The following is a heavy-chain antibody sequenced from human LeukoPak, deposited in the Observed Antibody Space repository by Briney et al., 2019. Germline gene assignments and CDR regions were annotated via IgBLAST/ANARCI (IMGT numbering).Heavy chain of an antibody. Sequence: GESLKISCKGSGYSFTSYWIGWVRQMPGKGLEWMGIIYPGDSDTRYSPSFQGQVTISADKSISTAYLQWSSLKASDTAMYYCARRRYSSGWYVHGAFDIWGQGTMVTVSS. J-gene: IGHJ3*02. CDR3: ARRRYSSGWYVHGAFDI. CDR2: IYPGDSDT. CDR1: GYSFTSYW. V-gene: IGHV5-51*01. D-gene: IGHD6-19*01.